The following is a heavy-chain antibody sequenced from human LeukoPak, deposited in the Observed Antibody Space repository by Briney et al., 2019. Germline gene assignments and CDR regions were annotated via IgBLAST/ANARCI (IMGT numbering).Heavy chain of an antibody. D-gene: IGHD4-17*01. CDR1: GFTFSSYG. Sequence: PGGSLRLSCAASGFTFSSYGMHWVRQAPGKGLVWVSRINSDGRTTDYADSVKGRFTISRDNAKNTLYLQMNSLRAEDTAVYYCVRETTVITLYGMDVWGQGTTVTVSS. V-gene: IGHV3-74*01. CDR2: INSDGRTT. CDR3: VRETTVITLYGMDV. J-gene: IGHJ6*02.